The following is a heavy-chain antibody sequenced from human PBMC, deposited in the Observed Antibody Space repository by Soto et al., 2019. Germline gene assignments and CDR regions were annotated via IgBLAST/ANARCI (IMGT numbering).Heavy chain of an antibody. Sequence: ADSLRHSFTSSGLTFRNYWMHWLRQAPGKGLVWVSRVNSDRETTYYAESVKGRFTISRDTAKNTLHLQMNSLGAEDTAVYYCASNYAYAEGYYFYGIDVWGQGT. CDR3: ASNYAYAEGYYFYGIDV. V-gene: IGHV3-74*01. J-gene: IGHJ6*02. CDR1: GLTFRNYW. D-gene: IGHD3-16*01. CDR2: VNSDRETT.